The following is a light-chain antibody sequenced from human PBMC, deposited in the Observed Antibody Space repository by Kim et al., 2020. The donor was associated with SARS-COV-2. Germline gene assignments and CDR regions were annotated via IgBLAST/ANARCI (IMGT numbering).Light chain of an antibody. CDR3: LQRGSWPPALT. J-gene: IGKJ4*01. CDR1: HNGGIS. Sequence: PAESPTVSCRASHNGGISLAWYQQAPGQAPRLLIYDAAMRAAGLPDRFRGSASGTDFTLTIGSLTPEDIAIYYCLQRGSWPPALTFGGGTKVDIK. V-gene: IGKV3-11*01. CDR2: DAA.